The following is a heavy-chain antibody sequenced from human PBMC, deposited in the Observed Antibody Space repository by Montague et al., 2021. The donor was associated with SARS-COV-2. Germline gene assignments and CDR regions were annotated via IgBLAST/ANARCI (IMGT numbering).Heavy chain of an antibody. V-gene: IGHV3-23*01. CDR1: GLALRRSC. J-gene: IGHJ6*02. D-gene: IGHD6-19*01. Sequence: SLRLSCAGAGLALRRSCMSGAHREPRRLHSSHQLITCAGGSTYYADSVKGRFTISRDNSKNTLYLQMNSLRAEDTAVYYCAKDRPEHEDGWYGLGPYYYYYGMDVWGRGTTVTVSS. CDR2: ITCAGGST. CDR3: AKDRPEHEDGWYGLGPYYYYYGMDV.